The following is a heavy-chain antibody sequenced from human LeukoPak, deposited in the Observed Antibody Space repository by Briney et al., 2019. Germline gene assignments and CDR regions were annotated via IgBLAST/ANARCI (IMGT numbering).Heavy chain of an antibody. CDR2: INAGNGNT. V-gene: IGHV1-3*01. CDR3: ARQKPPIAAAGKFGWFDP. Sequence: ASVRVSCKASGYTFTSYAMHCVRQAPGQRREWMGWINAGNGNTKYSQKFQGRVTITRDTSANTAYMELSSLRSEDTAVYYCARQKPPIAAAGKFGWFDPWGQGTLVTVSS. CDR1: GYTFTSYA. D-gene: IGHD6-13*01. J-gene: IGHJ5*02.